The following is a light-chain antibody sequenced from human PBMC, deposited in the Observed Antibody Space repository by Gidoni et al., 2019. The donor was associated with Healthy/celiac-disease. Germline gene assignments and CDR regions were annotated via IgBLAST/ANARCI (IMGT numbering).Light chain of an antibody. Sequence: DIQMTQSPSTLSASVGDRVTITCRASQSISSWLAWYQQKPGKAPKLRIYKASSLESGVPSRFSGSGSGTEFTLTISSLQPDDFATYYCQQYNSYSFTFGQGTKVEIK. V-gene: IGKV1-5*03. J-gene: IGKJ1*01. CDR2: KAS. CDR3: QQYNSYSFT. CDR1: QSISSW.